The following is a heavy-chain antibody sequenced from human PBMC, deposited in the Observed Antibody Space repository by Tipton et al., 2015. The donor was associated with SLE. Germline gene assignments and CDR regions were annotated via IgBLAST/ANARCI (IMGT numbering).Heavy chain of an antibody. J-gene: IGHJ3*02. CDR3: ARGGYYYGSGSPDVFDI. V-gene: IGHV3-74*01. D-gene: IGHD3-10*01. CDR2: ISGDGSST. Sequence: SLRLSCEASGFSFSTYWMHWVRQAPGKGLVWVSGISGDGSSTRYADSVKGRFTISRDNAKNSLYLQMNSLRAEDTAVYYCARGGYYYGSGSPDVFDIWGQGTMVTVSS. CDR1: GFSFSTYW.